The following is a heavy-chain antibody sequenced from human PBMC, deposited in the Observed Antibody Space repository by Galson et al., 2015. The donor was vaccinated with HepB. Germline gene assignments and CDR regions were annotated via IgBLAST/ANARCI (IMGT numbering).Heavy chain of an antibody. J-gene: IGHJ4*02. V-gene: IGHV3-48*01. CDR3: ARDYGSGSYYSFDS. CDR1: GFTFTTYN. D-gene: IGHD3-10*01. Sequence: SLRLSCAASGFTFTTYNMNWVRQAPGKGLEWISYINSRSDTIYYADSVRGRFTISRDNAKNSLYLQMNSLRAEDTAVYYCARDYGSGSYYSFDSWGQGTLVTVSS. CDR2: INSRSDTI.